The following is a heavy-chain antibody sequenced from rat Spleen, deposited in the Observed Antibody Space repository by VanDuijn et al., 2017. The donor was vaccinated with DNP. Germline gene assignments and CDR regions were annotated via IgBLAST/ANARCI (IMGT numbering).Heavy chain of an antibody. V-gene: IGHV5-17*01. Sequence: EVQLVESGGGLVQPGRSLKLSCAASGFTFSDYAMAWVRQAPKKSLEWVVTISSDRSRTYFRDSVKGRFTISRDIAKNNLYLQMHSLRSEDTATYYCARWSSSHWYFDFWGPGTMVTVSS. CDR1: GFTFSDYA. J-gene: IGHJ1*01. D-gene: IGHD1-2*01. CDR2: ISSDRSRT. CDR3: ARWSSSHWYFDF.